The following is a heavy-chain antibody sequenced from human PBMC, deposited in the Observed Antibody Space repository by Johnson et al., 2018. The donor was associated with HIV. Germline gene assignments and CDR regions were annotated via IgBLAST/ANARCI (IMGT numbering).Heavy chain of an antibody. D-gene: IGHD3-22*01. Sequence: QVQLVESGGGVVQPGRSLRLSCAASGFTFSSYGMHWVRQAPGKGLEWVAVIWYDGSNKYYADSVKGRFTISRDNSKNTLYLQMNSLRAGDTAVYYCARVSSGGAFEIWGQGTMVTVSS. J-gene: IGHJ3*02. V-gene: IGHV3-33*01. CDR1: GFTFSSYG. CDR2: IWYDGSNK. CDR3: ARVSSGGAFEI.